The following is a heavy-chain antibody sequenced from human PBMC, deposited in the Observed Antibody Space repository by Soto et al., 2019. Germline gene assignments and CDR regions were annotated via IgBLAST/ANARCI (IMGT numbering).Heavy chain of an antibody. CDR2: MKTNSGKT. D-gene: IGHD6-13*01. V-gene: IGHV1-8*01. Sequence: QVQLVQSGAEVKKPGASVKVSCKASGYTFTSYDINWVRQATGQGLEWMGWMKTNSGKTGYAQKFQGRVTMTKNTSISTAYMEMSSLRSADTAVYYCARGPGSWYYYYMDVWGKGTTVTVSS. CDR1: GYTFTSYD. J-gene: IGHJ6*03. CDR3: ARGPGSWYYYYMDV.